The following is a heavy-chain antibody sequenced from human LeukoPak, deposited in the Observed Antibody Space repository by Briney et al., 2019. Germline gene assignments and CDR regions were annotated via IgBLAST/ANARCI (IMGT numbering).Heavy chain of an antibody. V-gene: IGHV3-23*01. J-gene: IGHJ1*01. CDR1: GFTFSSYW. D-gene: IGHD3-16*01. Sequence: AGGSLRLSCAASGFTFSSYWMSWVRQAPGKGLEWVSGISPSGGITYYTDSVKGRFTISRDNSKNTQSLQMNSLRAEDTAVYYCAKDDDWGRYKHWGQGTPVTVSS. CDR3: AKDDDWGRYKH. CDR2: ISPSGGIT.